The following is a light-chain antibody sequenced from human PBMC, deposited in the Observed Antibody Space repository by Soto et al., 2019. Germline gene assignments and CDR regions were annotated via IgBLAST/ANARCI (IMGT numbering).Light chain of an antibody. J-gene: IGKJ4*01. CDR1: QSVSSY. Sequence: EIVLTQSPATLSLSPGERATLSCRASQSVSSYLAWYQQKPGQAPRLLIYDASNRATGTPARFSGRGSGTDLTLTISSLEPEDFAVYYCQQRSNWPPEITFGGGTKVEIK. CDR2: DAS. V-gene: IGKV3-11*01. CDR3: QQRSNWPPEIT.